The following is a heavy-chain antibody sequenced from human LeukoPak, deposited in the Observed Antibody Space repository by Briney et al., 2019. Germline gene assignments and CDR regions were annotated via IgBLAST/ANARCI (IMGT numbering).Heavy chain of an antibody. V-gene: IGHV3-74*01. Sequence: QPGGSLRLSCAASGLTFSSHWMHWVRQAPGKGLVWVSRITNDGSSTTYADSVKGRFTISRDNAKNTVYLEMNSLSVEDTATYYCIRDFRSADLWGQGTLVTVTS. CDR1: GLTFSSHW. J-gene: IGHJ5*02. CDR3: IRDFRSADL. CDR2: ITNDGSST.